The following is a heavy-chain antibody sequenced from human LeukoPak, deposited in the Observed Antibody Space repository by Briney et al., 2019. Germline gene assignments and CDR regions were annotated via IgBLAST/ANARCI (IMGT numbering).Heavy chain of an antibody. CDR3: ARQGYSNYVDY. CDR2: IYYSGST. V-gene: IGHV4-61*08. J-gene: IGHJ4*02. CDR1: GGSVSSGDYH. D-gene: IGHD4-11*01. Sequence: SETLSLTCTVSGGSVSSGDYHWSWIRQPPGKGLEWIGYIYYSGSTNYNPSLKSRVTISVDTSKNQFSLKLSSVTAADTAVYYCARQGYSNYVDYWGQGTLVTVSS.